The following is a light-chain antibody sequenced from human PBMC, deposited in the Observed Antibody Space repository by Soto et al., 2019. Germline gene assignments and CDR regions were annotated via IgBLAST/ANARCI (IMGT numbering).Light chain of an antibody. Sequence: QSALTQRASVSGSPGQSITISCTGTSSDVGGYNYVSWYQQHPGKAPKLMIYEVSNRPSGVSNRFSGSKSGNTASLTISGLQAEDEADYYCSSYTSSSTLEVFGGGTKVTVL. CDR1: SSDVGGYNY. CDR2: EVS. J-gene: IGLJ3*02. V-gene: IGLV2-14*01. CDR3: SSYTSSSTLEV.